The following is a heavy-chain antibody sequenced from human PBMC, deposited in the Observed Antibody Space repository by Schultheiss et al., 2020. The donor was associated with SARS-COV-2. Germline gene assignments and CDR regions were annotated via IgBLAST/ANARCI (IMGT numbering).Heavy chain of an antibody. CDR3: ARDFPYSSDWSHQNHLDC. CDR1: GYTFTGYY. Sequence: ASVKVSCKASGYTFTGYYMHWVRQAPGQGLEWMGWINPNSGGTNYAQKFQGRVTMTRDTSISTAYMELSRLRSDDTAVYYCARDFPYSSDWSHQNHLDCWGQGISVTVSS. D-gene: IGHD6-19*01. V-gene: IGHV1-2*02. CDR2: INPNSGGT. J-gene: IGHJ4*02.